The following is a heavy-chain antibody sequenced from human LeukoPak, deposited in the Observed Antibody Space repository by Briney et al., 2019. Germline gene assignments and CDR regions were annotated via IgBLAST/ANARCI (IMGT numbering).Heavy chain of an antibody. V-gene: IGHV1-2*02. J-gene: IGHJ6*02. CDR2: INPNSGGT. CDR1: GYTFTGYY. Sequence: ASVKVSCKASGYTFTGYYMHWVRQAPGQGLEWMGWINPNSGGTNYAQKFQSRVTMTRDTSISTAYMELSRLRSNDTAVYYCARDYYYGMDVWGQGTTVTVSS. CDR3: ARDYYYGMDV.